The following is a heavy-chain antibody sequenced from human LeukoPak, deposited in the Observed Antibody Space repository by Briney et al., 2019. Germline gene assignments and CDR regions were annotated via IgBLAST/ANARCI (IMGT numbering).Heavy chain of an antibody. J-gene: IGHJ4*02. CDR2: IYYSGST. Sequence: PSETLSLTCTVSGYSISSGYYWGWIRQPPGKGLEWIGSIYYSGSTYYNPSLKSRVTTSVDTSKNQFSLKLSSVTAADTAVYYCARQVDGDCYPFDYWGQGTLVTVSS. D-gene: IGHD2-21*02. V-gene: IGHV4-38-2*02. CDR3: ARQVDGDCYPFDY. CDR1: GYSISSGYY.